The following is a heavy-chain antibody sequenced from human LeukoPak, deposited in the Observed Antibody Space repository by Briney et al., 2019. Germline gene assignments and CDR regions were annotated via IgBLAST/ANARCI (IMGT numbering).Heavy chain of an antibody. CDR3: ARTSWFGVDY. D-gene: IGHD3-10*01. CDR2: IDPSDSYT. J-gene: IGHJ4*02. CDR1: GPILTSYW. Sequence: PGASLQISCQCSGPILTSYWISWVRQLPGKGLGWMGRIDPSDSYTNYSPSFQGHVTISADKSISTAYLQWSSLSASDSAMYYCARTSWFGVDYWGQGTLVTVSS. V-gene: IGHV5-10-1*01.